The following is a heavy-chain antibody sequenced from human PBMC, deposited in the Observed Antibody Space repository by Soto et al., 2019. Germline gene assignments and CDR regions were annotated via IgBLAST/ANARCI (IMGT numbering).Heavy chain of an antibody. CDR3: ARSPRSSPYFDY. J-gene: IGHJ4*02. CDR2: IYPGDHET. CDR1: GYTFSNFW. D-gene: IGHD6-13*01. Sequence: GESLKISCQSSGYTFSNFWIGWVRQCAGKGLEWMGIIYPGDHETRYSPSFHGKVTISADRSINTAYLQWNSLEASDTAFYFCARSPRSSPYFDYWGQGALVTVSS. V-gene: IGHV5-51*01.